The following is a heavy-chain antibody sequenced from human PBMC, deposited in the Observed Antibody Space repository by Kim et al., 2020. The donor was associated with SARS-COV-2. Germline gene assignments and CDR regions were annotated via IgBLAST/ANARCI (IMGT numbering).Heavy chain of an antibody. CDR2: INAGNGNT. D-gene: IGHD1-26*01. V-gene: IGHV1-3*01. J-gene: IGHJ4*02. Sequence: ASVKVSCKASGYTFTSYAMHWVRQAPGQRLEWMGWINAGNGNTKYSQKFQGRVTITRDTSASTAYMELSSLRSEDTAVYYCARDLEWELPYFDYWGQGTLVTVSS. CDR3: ARDLEWELPYFDY. CDR1: GYTFTSYA.